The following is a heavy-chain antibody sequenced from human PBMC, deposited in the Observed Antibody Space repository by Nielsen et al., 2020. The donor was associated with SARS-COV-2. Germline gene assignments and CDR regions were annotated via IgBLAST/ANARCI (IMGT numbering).Heavy chain of an antibody. D-gene: IGHD1-14*01. V-gene: IGHV4-61*01. CDR3: ARAGTGYFDY. CDR1: GGSVSSGSYY. J-gene: IGHJ4*02. Sequence: GSLRLSCTVSGGSVSSGSYYWSWIRQPPGKGLEWIGYIYYSGSTNYNPSLKSRVTISVDTSKNQFSLKLSSVTAADTAVYYCARAGTGYFDYWGQGTLVTVSS. CDR2: IYYSGST.